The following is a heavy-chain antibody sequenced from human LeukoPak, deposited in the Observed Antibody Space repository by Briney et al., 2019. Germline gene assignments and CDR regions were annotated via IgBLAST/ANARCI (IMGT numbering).Heavy chain of an antibody. J-gene: IGHJ4*02. CDR2: IYYSGST. CDR3: ANYYDLWSGPRD. V-gene: IGHV4-39*01. CDR1: GGSISSSSYY. D-gene: IGHD3-3*01. Sequence: SETLSLTCTVSGGSISSSSYYWGWIRQPPGKGLEWIGSIYYSGSTYYNPSLKSRVTISVDTSKNQFSLKLSSVTAADTAVYYCANYYDLWSGPRDWGQGTLVTVSS.